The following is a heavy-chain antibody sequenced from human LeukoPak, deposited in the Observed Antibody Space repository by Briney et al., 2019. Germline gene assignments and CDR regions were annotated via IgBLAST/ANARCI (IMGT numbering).Heavy chain of an antibody. D-gene: IGHD6-25*01. CDR3: ARRASRTATGLYYYYGMDV. J-gene: IGHJ6*02. V-gene: IGHV3-30*03. CDR2: ISYDGSNK. CDR1: GFTFSSYG. Sequence: GGSLRLSCAASGFTFSSYGMHWVRQAPGKGLEWVAVISYDGSNKYYADSVKGRFTISRDNSKNTLYLQMNSLRAEDTAVYYCARRASRTATGLYYYYGMDVWGQGTTVTVSS.